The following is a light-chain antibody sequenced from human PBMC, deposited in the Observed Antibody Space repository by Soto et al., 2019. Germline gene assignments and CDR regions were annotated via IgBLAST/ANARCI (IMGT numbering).Light chain of an antibody. CDR2: EVS. CDR1: SSDVGGYNY. Sequence: QSVLTQPASVSGSPGQSIAISCTETSSDVGGYNYVSWYQQHPGKAPKLMIHEVSNRPSGISDRFSGSKSGNTASLTISGLQADDEADYYCSSHTSYSTRVFGTGTKLTVL. V-gene: IGLV2-14*01. CDR3: SSHTSYSTRV. J-gene: IGLJ1*01.